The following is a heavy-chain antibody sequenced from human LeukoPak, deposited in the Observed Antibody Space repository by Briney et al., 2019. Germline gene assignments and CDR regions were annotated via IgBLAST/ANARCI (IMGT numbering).Heavy chain of an antibody. CDR1: GGSLSSYY. D-gene: IGHD3-10*01. V-gene: IGHV4-59*08. CDR3: ARHSGGSDY. Sequence: SETLSLTCTVSGGSLSSYYWSWIRQPPGKGLEWIGYIYYSGSTNYNPSLKSRVTISVDTSKNQFSLKLSSVTAADTAVYYCARHSGGSDYWGQGTLVTVSS. CDR2: IYYSGST. J-gene: IGHJ4*02.